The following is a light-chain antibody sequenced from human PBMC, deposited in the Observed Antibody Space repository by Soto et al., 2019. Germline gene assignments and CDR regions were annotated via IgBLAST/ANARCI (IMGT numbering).Light chain of an antibody. CDR2: EVS. J-gene: IGLJ1*01. CDR3: SSYAGSNNLGV. V-gene: IGLV2-8*01. CDR1: SSDVGGYNY. Sequence: QSALTQPPSASGSPGQLVTISCTGTSSDVGGYNYVSWYQQHPGKAPKLMIYEVSKRPSGVPDRFSGSKSGNTASLTVSGLQAEDEADYYCSSYAGSNNLGVFGTGTKVTL.